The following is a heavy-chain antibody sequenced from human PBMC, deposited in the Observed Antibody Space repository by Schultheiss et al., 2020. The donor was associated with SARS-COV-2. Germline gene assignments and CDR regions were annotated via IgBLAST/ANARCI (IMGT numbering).Heavy chain of an antibody. J-gene: IGHJ4*02. D-gene: IGHD6-19*01. V-gene: IGHV3-15*01. CDR2: IKSKTDGGTT. CDR3: TTDRGWYF. Sequence: GESLKISYAASGFTFSSYEMNWVRQAPGKGLEWVGRIKSKTDGGTTDYAAPVKGRFTISRDDSKNTLYLQMNSLKTEDTAVYYCTTDRGWYFWGQGTLVTVSS. CDR1: GFTFSSYE.